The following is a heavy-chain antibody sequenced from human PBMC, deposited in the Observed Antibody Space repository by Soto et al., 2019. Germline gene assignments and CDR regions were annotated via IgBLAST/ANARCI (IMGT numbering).Heavy chain of an antibody. D-gene: IGHD3-9*01. CDR2: IWDDGTDK. CDR1: GFTVNTYG. Sequence: QPWGSLRLSCEGSGFTVNTYGIHWVRKAPGKGLERVAVIWDDGTDKYYRDSVKGRFTVSRHNSKNTVYLHMTTVRAEETAVYYCGTILCYYYGMDVWGQGTPVTV. V-gene: IGHV3-33*01. J-gene: IGHJ6*02. CDR3: GTILCYYYGMDV.